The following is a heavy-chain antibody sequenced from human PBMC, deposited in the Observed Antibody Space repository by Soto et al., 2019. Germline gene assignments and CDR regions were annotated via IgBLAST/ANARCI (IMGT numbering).Heavy chain of an antibody. J-gene: IGHJ5*02. V-gene: IGHV4-39*01. CDR3: ARVRVPDMTFDP. D-gene: IGHD2-15*01. CDR1: GGSIDSRNFY. Sequence: SETLSLTCTVSGGSIDSRNFYWGWIRQPPGEGLEWIGSSYYRADTYYNSSLKSRVTISVDTSKNQFSLKLNSVTAADTAVYYCARVRVPDMTFDPWGQGTLVTVSS. CDR2: SYYRADT.